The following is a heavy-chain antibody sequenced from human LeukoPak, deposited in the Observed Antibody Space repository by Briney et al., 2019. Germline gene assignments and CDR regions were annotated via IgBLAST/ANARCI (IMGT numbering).Heavy chain of an antibody. J-gene: IGHJ4*02. CDR3: ARRPPLYGSGTPHFDY. CDR1: GGSISSSGYY. CDR2: INHSGST. D-gene: IGHD3-10*01. Sequence: SETLSLTCTVSGGSISSSGYYWSWIRQPPGKGLEWIGEINHSGSTNYNPSLKSRVTISVDTSKNQFSLKLSSVTAADTAVYYCARRPPLYGSGTPHFDYWGQGTLVTVSS. V-gene: IGHV4-39*07.